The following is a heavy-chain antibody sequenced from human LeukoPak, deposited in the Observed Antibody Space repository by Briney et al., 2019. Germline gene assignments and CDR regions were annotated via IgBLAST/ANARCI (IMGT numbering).Heavy chain of an antibody. CDR3: TKDQNFDWIPHDY. D-gene: IGHD3-9*01. J-gene: IGHJ4*02. Sequence: GGSLRLSCAASGFTFSRYAMSWVRQAPGKGLEWISSISGSGGSAYYADSVKGRFTISRDNSKNTVYLQMNSLEAENTAVYYCTKDQNFDWIPHDYWGQGTLVTVSS. V-gene: IGHV3-23*01. CDR2: ISGSGGSA. CDR1: GFTFSRYA.